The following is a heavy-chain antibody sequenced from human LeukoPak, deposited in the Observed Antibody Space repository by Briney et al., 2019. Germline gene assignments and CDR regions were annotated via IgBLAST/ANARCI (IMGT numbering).Heavy chain of an antibody. V-gene: IGHV3-11*04. CDR3: AREGTGTD. Sequence: GGSLRLSCAASGFSFSDYYMSWIRQAPGKGLEWVAYITPSGTTKTYADSVEGRFFISRDNAQSSVTLDMNSLRVEDTGVYYCAREGTGTDWSQGTWVTVSS. CDR1: GFSFSDYY. CDR2: ITPSGTTK. D-gene: IGHD3-10*01. J-gene: IGHJ3*01.